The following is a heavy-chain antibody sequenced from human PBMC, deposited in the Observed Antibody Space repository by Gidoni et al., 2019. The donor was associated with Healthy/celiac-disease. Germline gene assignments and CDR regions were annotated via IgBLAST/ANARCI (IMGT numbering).Heavy chain of an antibody. J-gene: IGHJ6*02. CDR2: INHSVST. Sequence: QVQLQQWGAGLLKPSETLSLTCAVYGGSFSGYYWSWSRQHPGKWLELIVEINHSVSTNYNPSLKSRVTISVDTSKNQFSLKLSSVTAADTAVYYCARGRTSRPLYYYYYGMDVWGQGTTVTVSS. CDR3: ARGRTSRPLYYYYYGMDV. V-gene: IGHV4-34*01. CDR1: GGSFSGYY. D-gene: IGHD6-6*01.